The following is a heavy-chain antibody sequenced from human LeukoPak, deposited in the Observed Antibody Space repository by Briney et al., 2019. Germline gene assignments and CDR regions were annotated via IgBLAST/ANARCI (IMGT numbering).Heavy chain of an antibody. Sequence: GASVKVSCKASGGTFSSYAISWVRQAPGQGLEWMGGIIPIFGTANYAQKFQGRVMITTDESTSTAYMELSSLRSEDTAVYYCAYVYCSSTSCTDYWGQGTLVTVSS. V-gene: IGHV1-69*05. J-gene: IGHJ4*02. CDR3: AYVYCSSTSCTDY. CDR1: GGTFSSYA. D-gene: IGHD2-2*01. CDR2: IIPIFGTA.